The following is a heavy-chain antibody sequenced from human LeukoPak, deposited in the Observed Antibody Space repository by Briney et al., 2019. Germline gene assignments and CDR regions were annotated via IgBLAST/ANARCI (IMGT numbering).Heavy chain of an antibody. D-gene: IGHD3-10*01. Sequence: PGGSLRLSCAASGFTFSSYGMHWVRQAPGKGLEWVAVISYDGSNKYYADSVKGRFTISRDNSKNTLYLQMNSLRAEDTAVYYCANLFRFGEILPFDYWGQGTLVTVSS. CDR3: ANLFRFGEILPFDY. V-gene: IGHV3-30*18. CDR2: ISYDGSNK. CDR1: GFTFSSYG. J-gene: IGHJ4*02.